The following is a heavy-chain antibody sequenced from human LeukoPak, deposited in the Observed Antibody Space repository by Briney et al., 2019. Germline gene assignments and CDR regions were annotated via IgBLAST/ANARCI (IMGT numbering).Heavy chain of an antibody. V-gene: IGHV3-23*01. J-gene: IGHJ4*02. CDR2: ISGSGGSK. Sequence: GGSLRLSCAASGFTFSSYAMSWVRQAPGKGLEWVSAISGSGGSKYYADSVKGRFTISRDNSKNTLYLQMNSLRAEDTAVYYCARGEEVVPAAEIDYWGQGTLVTVSS. CDR1: GFTFSSYA. CDR3: ARGEEVVPAAEIDY. D-gene: IGHD2-2*01.